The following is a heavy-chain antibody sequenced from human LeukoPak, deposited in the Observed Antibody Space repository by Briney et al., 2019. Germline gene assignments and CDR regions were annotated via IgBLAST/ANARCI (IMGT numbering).Heavy chain of an antibody. CDR3: ARDHDYGDYDS. CDR2: ISSSGVSI. V-gene: IGHV3-11*04. Sequence: GGSLRLSCAASGFSFSDYYISWIRQAPGGGLEWISYISSSGVSIHYADSVKGRFTVSRDNTEKLVYLQMNSLRVEDTAVYYCARDHDYGDYDSWGQGTLVTVSS. J-gene: IGHJ5*01. CDR1: GFSFSDYY. D-gene: IGHD4-17*01.